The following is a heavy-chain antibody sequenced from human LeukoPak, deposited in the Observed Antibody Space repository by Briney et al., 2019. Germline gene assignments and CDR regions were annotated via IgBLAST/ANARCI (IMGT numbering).Heavy chain of an antibody. CDR2: INPNSGGT. D-gene: IGHD3-10*01. V-gene: IGHV1-2*02. Sequence: GASVKVSCKASGYTFTGYYMHWVRQAPGQGLEWMGWINPNSGGTNYAQKFQGRVTMTRDTSISTAYMELSRLRSDDTAVYYCARGRIMAAYGSGSYTRFRSFDIWGQGTMVTVSS. CDR1: GYTFTGYY. CDR3: ARGRIMAAYGSGSYTRFRSFDI. J-gene: IGHJ3*02.